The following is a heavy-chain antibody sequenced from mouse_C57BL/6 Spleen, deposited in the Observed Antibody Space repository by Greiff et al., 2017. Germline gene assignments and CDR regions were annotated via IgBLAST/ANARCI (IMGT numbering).Heavy chain of an antibody. D-gene: IGHD2-2*01. CDR3: ARHEERGYGYAY. CDR2: FYPGSGSI. Sequence: VKLMESGAELVKPGASVKLSCKASGYTFTEYTIHWVKQRSGQGLEWIGWFYPGSGSIKYNEKFKDKATLTADKSSSTVYMELSRLTSEDSAVYFWARHEERGYGYAYWGQGTLVTVSA. J-gene: IGHJ3*01. CDR1: GYTFTEYT. V-gene: IGHV1-62-2*01.